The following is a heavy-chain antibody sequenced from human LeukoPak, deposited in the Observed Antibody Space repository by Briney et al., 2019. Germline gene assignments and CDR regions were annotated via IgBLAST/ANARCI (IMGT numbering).Heavy chain of an antibody. CDR2: IYPGDSDT. CDR1: GSSFTSYW. CDR3: ARRYCSSTSCTDLDY. V-gene: IGHV5-51*01. D-gene: IGHD2-2*01. Sequence: GESLKISCKGSGSSFTSYWIGWVRQMPGKGLEWMGIIYPGDSDTRYSPSFQGQVTISADKSISTAYLQWSSLKASDTAMYYCARRYCSSTSCTDLDYWGQGTLVTVSS. J-gene: IGHJ4*02.